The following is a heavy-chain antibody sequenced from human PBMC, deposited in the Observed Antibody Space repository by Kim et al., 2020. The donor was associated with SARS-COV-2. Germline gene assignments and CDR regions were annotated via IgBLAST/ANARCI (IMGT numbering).Heavy chain of an antibody. CDR3: TTQVRSLYFFDY. J-gene: IGHJ4*02. V-gene: IGHV3-49*03. CDR2: LRSKTYRGTT. Sequence: GFTFGDYTRSWFRQAPGKGLEWVGFLRSKTYRGTTDYAASVKGRFTISRDDSKSIAYLQMTSLKTEDTAVYFCTTQVRSLYFFDYWGQGTLAT. D-gene: IGHD3-3*01. CDR1: GFTFGDYT.